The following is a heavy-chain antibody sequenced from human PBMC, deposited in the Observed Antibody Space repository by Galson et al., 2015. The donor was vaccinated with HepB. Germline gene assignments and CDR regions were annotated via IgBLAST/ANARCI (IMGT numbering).Heavy chain of an antibody. Sequence: SVKVSCKVSGYTLTELSMHWVRQAPGKGLEWMGGFDPEDGGTIYAQRFQGRVTMTEDTSTDTAYMELSSLRSEDTAVYYCATSPLRYFDPRAFDIWGQGTMVTVSS. D-gene: IGHD3-9*01. V-gene: IGHV1-24*01. CDR3: ATSPLRYFDPRAFDI. CDR1: GYTLTELS. CDR2: FDPEDGGT. J-gene: IGHJ3*02.